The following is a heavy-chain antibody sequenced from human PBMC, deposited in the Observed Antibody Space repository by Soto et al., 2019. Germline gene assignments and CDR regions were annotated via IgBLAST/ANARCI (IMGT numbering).Heavy chain of an antibody. Sequence: SETLSLTCTVSGGSISSSTYYWAWIRQPPGKRLEWIGSIHYSGYTYYNPSLKGRVTVSVDTSKNEFSLKLTSVTAADTAVYYCARERIYYDSSAYPDYWGQATLVTVSS. CDR1: GGSISSSTYY. J-gene: IGHJ4*02. V-gene: IGHV4-39*02. D-gene: IGHD3-22*01. CDR2: IHYSGYT. CDR3: ARERIYYDSSAYPDY.